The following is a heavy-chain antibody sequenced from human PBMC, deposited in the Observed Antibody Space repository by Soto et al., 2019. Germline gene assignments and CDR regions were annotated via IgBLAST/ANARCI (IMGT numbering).Heavy chain of an antibody. J-gene: IGHJ3*02. Sequence: EVQLVESGGGLVQPGGSLRLSCAASGFTFSSYDMHWVRQATGKGLAWVSAIGTAGDTYYPGSVKSRFTISRENANNSLYLQMSSLRAGDTAVYYCARGTGDDAFDIWGQGTMVTVSS. V-gene: IGHV3-13*01. CDR3: ARGTGDDAFDI. CDR2: IGTAGDT. D-gene: IGHD2-21*02. CDR1: GFTFSSYD.